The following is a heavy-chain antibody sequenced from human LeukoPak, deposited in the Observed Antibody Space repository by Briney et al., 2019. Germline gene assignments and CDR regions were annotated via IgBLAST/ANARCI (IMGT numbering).Heavy chain of an antibody. D-gene: IGHD3-10*01. J-gene: IGHJ5*02. CDR3: ARDRRYYYGSGPNHSPTNWFDP. V-gene: IGHV1-69*01. CDR2: IIPIFGTA. CDR1: GGTFCSYA. Sequence: AASVKVSCKASGGTFCSYAISWVRQAPGQGLEWMGGIIPIFGTANYAQKFQGRVTITADESTSTAYMELSSLRSEDTAVYYCARDRRYYYGSGPNHSPTNWFDPWGQGTLVTVSS.